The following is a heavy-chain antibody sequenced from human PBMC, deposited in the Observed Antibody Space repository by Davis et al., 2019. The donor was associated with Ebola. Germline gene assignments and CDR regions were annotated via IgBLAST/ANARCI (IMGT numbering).Heavy chain of an antibody. CDR3: ARDPIPTYYYMDV. CDR2: INSDGSST. CDR1: GFTFSSYW. D-gene: IGHD2-21*01. V-gene: IGHV3-74*01. J-gene: IGHJ6*03. Sequence: GESLKISCAASGFTFSSYWMHWVRQAPGKGLVWVSRINSDGSSTSYADSVKGRFTISRDNAKNTLYLQMNSLRAEDTAVYYCARDPIPTYYYMDVWGKGTTVTVSS.